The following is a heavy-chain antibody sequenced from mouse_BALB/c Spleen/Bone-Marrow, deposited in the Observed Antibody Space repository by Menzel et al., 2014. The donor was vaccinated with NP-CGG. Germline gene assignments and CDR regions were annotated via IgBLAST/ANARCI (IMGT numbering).Heavy chain of an antibody. CDR2: IYPGAGDT. J-gene: IGHJ1*01. CDR1: GYAFSSYW. V-gene: IGHV1-80*01. Sequence: VKLVESGAELVRPGSSVKISCKASGYAFSSYWMNWVKQRPGQGLEWIGQIYPGAGDTNYNGKFKGKATLTADKSSSTAYMHLSSRTSEDSAFYFCARPNLEGDWYFDVWGAGTTVTVSS. CDR3: ARPNLEGDWYFDV.